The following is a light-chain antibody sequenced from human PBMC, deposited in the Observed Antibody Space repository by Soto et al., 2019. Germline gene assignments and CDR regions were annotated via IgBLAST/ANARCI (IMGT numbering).Light chain of an antibody. CDR1: QSVSSN. CDR3: QQYNNWPLT. CDR2: GAS. Sequence: DIVMTQSPATLSVSPGERAILSCRASQSVSSNLAWYQQKPGQAPRLLIYGASTRATGIPARFSGSGSGTEFTLTISSLQSEDFVVYCCQQYNNWPLTFGGGTKVEIK. J-gene: IGKJ4*01. V-gene: IGKV3-15*01.